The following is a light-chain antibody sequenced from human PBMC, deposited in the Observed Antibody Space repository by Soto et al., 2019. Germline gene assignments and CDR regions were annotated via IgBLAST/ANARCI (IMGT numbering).Light chain of an antibody. CDR1: SSDLGAYNY. J-gene: IGLJ1*01. V-gene: IGLV2-8*01. Sequence: QSALTQPPSAPGSPGQSVTISCTGTSSDLGAYNYVSWYQQHPGKAPKLMIYEVNKRPSGVPDRFSGSKSGNTASLTVSGLQAEDEADYYCISYAGSNRVFGTGTKVTVL. CDR3: ISYAGSNRV. CDR2: EVN.